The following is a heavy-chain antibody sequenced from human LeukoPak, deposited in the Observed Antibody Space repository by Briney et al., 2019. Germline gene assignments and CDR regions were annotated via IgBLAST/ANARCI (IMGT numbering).Heavy chain of an antibody. D-gene: IGHD3-22*01. CDR3: AREYNSGPKQTDAFDI. J-gene: IGHJ3*02. CDR1: GFTLSNHW. CDR2: ISGDEIWT. V-gene: IGHV3-74*01. Sequence: PGGSLRLSCAAYGFTLSNHWMHWVRQAPGKGLVWVSRISGDEIWTSYADSVKGRFIISRDSAKDTLYLQMNSLRTEDTAVYYCAREYNSGPKQTDAFDIWGQGTMVTVSS.